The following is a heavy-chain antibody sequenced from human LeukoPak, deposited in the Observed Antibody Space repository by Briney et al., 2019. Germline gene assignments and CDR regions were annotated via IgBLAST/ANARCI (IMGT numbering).Heavy chain of an antibody. CDR3: ARDLSGVTGYTYGRGIDY. CDR1: GFTVSSNN. V-gene: IGHV3-48*01. Sequence: PGGSLRLSCAASGFTVSSNNMNWVRQAPGKGLEWVSYISSSSSTIYYADSVKGRFTISRDNAKNSLYLQMNSLRAEDTAVYYCARDLSGVTGYTYGRGIDYWGQGTLVTVSS. J-gene: IGHJ4*02. CDR2: ISSSSSTI. D-gene: IGHD5-18*01.